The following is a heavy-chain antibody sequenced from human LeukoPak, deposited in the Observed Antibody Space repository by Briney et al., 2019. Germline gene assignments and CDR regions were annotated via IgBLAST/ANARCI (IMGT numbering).Heavy chain of an antibody. V-gene: IGHV1-24*01. CDR1: GYTLSELS. D-gene: IGHD2-21*02. Sequence: ASVKVSCKVSGYTLSELSIHWVRQAPGKGLEWMGGFDPEDGETIYAQKFQGRVTMTEDTSTDTAYMELTSLRAEDTAVYYCAKTLWGLTLLSSDHWGQGTLVTVSS. CDR2: FDPEDGET. J-gene: IGHJ4*02. CDR3: AKTLWGLTLLSSDH.